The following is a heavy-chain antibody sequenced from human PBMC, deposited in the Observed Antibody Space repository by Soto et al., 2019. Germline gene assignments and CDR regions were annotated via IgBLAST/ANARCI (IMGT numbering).Heavy chain of an antibody. CDR1: GYTFTDYD. CDR2: MNPNSGET. Sequence: QEQLVQSGAEVKKSGASVKVSCKTSGYTFTDYDINWVRQATGQGLEWIGWMNPNSGETGYAQKFQGRVTMTRSASLSTAYVEPSSLRSEDTAVYYCARVAVAARPRWYNWFDTLGQVTLVTVSS. CDR3: ARVAVAARPRWYNWFDT. D-gene: IGHD2-15*01. V-gene: IGHV1-8*01. J-gene: IGHJ5*02.